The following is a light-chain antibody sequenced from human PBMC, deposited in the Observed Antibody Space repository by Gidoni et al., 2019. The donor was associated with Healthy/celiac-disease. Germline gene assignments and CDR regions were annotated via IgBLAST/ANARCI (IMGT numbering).Light chain of an antibody. V-gene: IGKV3-15*01. CDR3: QQYSNWPPFT. CDR2: GAS. Sequence: ETVLTQSPVTLSVSSGERAALSCRASETIDYKLAWYQQKPGQAPRLLIYGASIRATGVPDRFRGSGSGTEFTLTISSLQSEDLAFYYCQQYSNWPPFTFGGGTKVEMK. CDR1: ETIDYK. J-gene: IGKJ4*01.